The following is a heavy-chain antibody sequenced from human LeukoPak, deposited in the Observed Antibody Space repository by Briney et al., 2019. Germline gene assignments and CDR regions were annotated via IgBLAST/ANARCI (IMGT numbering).Heavy chain of an antibody. CDR3: ARKDRSWFDP. Sequence: ASVKVSCKASGGVFNNYSIHWVRQAPGQGLEWMGGIIPLYGTAEYGQKFQGRVTISRDTITMSNLRSEDTAVYCCARKDRSWFDPWGQGTLVTVSS. J-gene: IGHJ5*02. CDR1: GGVFNNYS. CDR2: IIPLYGTA. V-gene: IGHV1-69*05.